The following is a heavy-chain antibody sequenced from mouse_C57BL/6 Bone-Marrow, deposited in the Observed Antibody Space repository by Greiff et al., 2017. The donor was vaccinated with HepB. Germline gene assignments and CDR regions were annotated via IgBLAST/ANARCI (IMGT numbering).Heavy chain of an antibody. D-gene: IGHD1-1*01. J-gene: IGHJ3*01. Sequence: EVMLVESGGGLVQPGGSMKLSCAASGFTFSDAWMDWVRQSPEKGLEWVAEIRNKANNHATYYAESVKGRFTISRDDSKSSVYLQMNSLRAEDTGIYYCTRTVVATRSWFAYWGQGTLVTVSA. CDR3: TRTVVATRSWFAY. CDR1: GFTFSDAW. V-gene: IGHV6-6*01. CDR2: IRNKANNHAT.